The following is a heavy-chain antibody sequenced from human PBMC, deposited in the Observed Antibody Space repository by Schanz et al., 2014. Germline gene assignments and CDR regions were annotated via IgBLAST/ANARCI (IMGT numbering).Heavy chain of an antibody. Sequence: EVQLLESGVGFVQPGGSLRLSCVASGVTFSSYAMSWVRQASGKGLEWVSAISGSGASTYYADSVKGRFTISRDNSKNTLYLQMISLRAEDTAVYYCAKDQGAYGSGSYSYFDYWGQGTLATVSS. CDR3: AKDQGAYGSGSYSYFDY. J-gene: IGHJ4*02. CDR1: GVTFSSYA. V-gene: IGHV3-23*01. CDR2: ISGSGAST. D-gene: IGHD3-10*01.